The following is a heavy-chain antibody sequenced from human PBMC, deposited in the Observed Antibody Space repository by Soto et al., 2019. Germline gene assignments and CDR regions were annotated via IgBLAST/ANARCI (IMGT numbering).Heavy chain of an antibody. J-gene: IGHJ3*02. CDR3: AGHIVLMVYATSPDAFDI. V-gene: IGHV3-23*01. D-gene: IGHD2-8*01. CDR1: GFTFSSYA. CDR2: ISGSGGST. Sequence: GGSLRLSCAASGFTFSSYAMSWVRQAPGKGLEWVSAISGSGGSTYYADSVKGRFTISRDNSKNTLYLQMNSLRAEDTALYYFAGHIVLMVYATSPDAFDIWGQGTMVTVSS.